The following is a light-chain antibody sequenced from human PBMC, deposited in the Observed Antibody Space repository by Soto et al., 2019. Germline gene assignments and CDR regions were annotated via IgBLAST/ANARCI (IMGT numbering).Light chain of an antibody. V-gene: IGKV3-15*01. CDR2: GAS. Sequence: EIVMTQSPATLSVSPGERATLSCRASQTVRSYLAWFQQKPGQAPSLLIYGASTRATGIPARFSGSGSGTEFTLTISSLQSEDFALYYCQQYNTWPLTFGGGTKVEI. CDR3: QQYNTWPLT. J-gene: IGKJ4*01. CDR1: QTVRSY.